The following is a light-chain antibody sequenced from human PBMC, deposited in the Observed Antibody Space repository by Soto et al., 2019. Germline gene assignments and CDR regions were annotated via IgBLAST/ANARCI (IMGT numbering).Light chain of an antibody. CDR3: QKYNNAPRT. CDR1: EGISNY. CDR2: AAS. V-gene: IGKV1-27*01. J-gene: IGKJ1*01. Sequence: DIQMTQSPSSLSASVGDTVTITCRASEGISNYLAWYQQKPGQVPNLLIYAASTLQSGVPSRFSGSDSGTDFTLTISSLRPEDVASYYCQKYNNAPRTVGNGTKVES.